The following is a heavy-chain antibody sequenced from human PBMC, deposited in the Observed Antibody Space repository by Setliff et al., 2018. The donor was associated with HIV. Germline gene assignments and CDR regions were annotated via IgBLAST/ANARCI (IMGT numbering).Heavy chain of an antibody. CDR2: IYHSGST. V-gene: IGHV4-39*07. J-gene: IGHJ4*02. D-gene: IGHD5-18*01. Sequence: LSLTCSVSGGSITTTDYYWTWIRQPPGKGLEWIGSIYHSGSTYYNPSLKSRVTISVDTSKNQFSLKLSSVTAADTAVYYCARVRQGGVDTAMVDWGQGTLVTVSS. CDR1: GGSITTTDYY. CDR3: ARVRQGGVDTAMVD.